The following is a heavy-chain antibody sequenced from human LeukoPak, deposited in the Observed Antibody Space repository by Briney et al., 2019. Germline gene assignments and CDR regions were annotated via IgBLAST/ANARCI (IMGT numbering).Heavy chain of an antibody. CDR1: GASFSGYS. D-gene: IGHD4-23*01. Sequence: SETLSLTCAISGASFSGYSWTWIRQPPGKGLEWIGEINHSGSTNYNPSLKSRVTISVDTSKNQFSLKLSSVTAADTAVYYCARRDMTTVARPGAFDIWGQGTMVTVSS. J-gene: IGHJ3*02. CDR2: INHSGST. V-gene: IGHV4-34*01. CDR3: ARRDMTTVARPGAFDI.